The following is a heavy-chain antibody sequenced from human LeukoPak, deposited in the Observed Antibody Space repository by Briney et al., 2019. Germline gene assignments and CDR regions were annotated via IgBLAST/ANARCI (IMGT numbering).Heavy chain of an antibody. CDR2: IYPGDSDT. CDR3: ARLVTSYFDY. CDR1: GYIFTTYW. J-gene: IGHJ4*02. V-gene: IGHV5-51*01. Sequence: GESLKISCKGSGYIFTTYWIAWVRQMPGKGLEWMGIIYPGDSDTRYSPSFQGQVTIAADKSISTAYLQWSSLKASDTAMYYCARLVTSYFDYWGQGTLVTVSS. D-gene: IGHD4-11*01.